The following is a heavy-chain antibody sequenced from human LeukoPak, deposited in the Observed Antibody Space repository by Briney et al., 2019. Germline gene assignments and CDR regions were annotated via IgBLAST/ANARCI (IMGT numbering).Heavy chain of an antibody. Sequence: PGGSRRLSCAASGFTFSSYGMHWVRQAPGKGLEWVAVISYDGSNKYYADSVKGRFTISRDNSKNTLYLQMNSLRAEDTAVYYCAKSEVDTAISYWGQGTLVTVSS. CDR1: GFTFSSYG. D-gene: IGHD5-18*01. CDR3: AKSEVDTAISY. CDR2: ISYDGSNK. V-gene: IGHV3-30*18. J-gene: IGHJ4*02.